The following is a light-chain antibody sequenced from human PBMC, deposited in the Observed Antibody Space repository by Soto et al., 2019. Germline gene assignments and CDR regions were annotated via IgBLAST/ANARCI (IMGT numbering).Light chain of an antibody. CDR2: DAS. V-gene: IGKV3-11*01. J-gene: IGKJ2*01. CDR1: QSVTRY. Sequence: EIVLTQSPATLSLYPGERATLPCRASQSVTRYLAWYQQKPGQAPRLLIYDASNRATGIPARFSGSGSGTDFTLTISSLEPADFAVYYCQQRSTWPYTFGQGTKLEIQ. CDR3: QQRSTWPYT.